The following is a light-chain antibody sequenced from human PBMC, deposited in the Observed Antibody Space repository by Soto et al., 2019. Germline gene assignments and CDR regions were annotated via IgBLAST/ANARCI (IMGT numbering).Light chain of an antibody. J-gene: IGKJ1*01. CDR2: ASS. CDR3: KQVDSYPRT. Sequence: IQLHQSPSSLSASVGESFTVTCRASQGIGTYLVWYQQKRGKATTVLIYASSTLQTGVPSRFSGSGSGTDFSLTISSLHPEDVATYYCKQVDSYPRTVGQGTKVDIK. CDR1: QGIGTY. V-gene: IGKV1-9*01.